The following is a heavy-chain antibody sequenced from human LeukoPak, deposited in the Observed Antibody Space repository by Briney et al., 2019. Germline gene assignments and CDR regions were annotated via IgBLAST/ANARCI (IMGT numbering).Heavy chain of an antibody. V-gene: IGHV4-39*01. CDR1: GDSISSSSSY. J-gene: IGHJ4*02. CDR3: ARRPAIIMDRGVVYYFDS. CDR2: IYYSGST. D-gene: IGHD3-10*01. Sequence: SETLSLTCTVSGDSISSSSSYWGWLRQPPGKGLEWFGTIYYSGSTYYNPSLKSRVSISLDTSKKQFSLKLTSVTAADTAVYYCARRPAIIMDRGVVYYFDSWGQGILVTVPS.